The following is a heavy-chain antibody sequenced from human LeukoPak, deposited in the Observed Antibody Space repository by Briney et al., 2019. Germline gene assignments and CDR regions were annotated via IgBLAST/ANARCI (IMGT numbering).Heavy chain of an antibody. CDR2: ISASGGNT. CDR1: GFTFSSYA. D-gene: IGHD4-17*01. Sequence: GGSLRLSCAASGFTFSSYAMSWVRQAPGKGLEWVSAISASGGNTYYADSVKGRFTISRDSSKNTLYLQMNSLRAEDTAIYYCAKDLRGATVTTKGDYWGQGTLGTVSS. CDR3: AKDLRGATVTTKGDY. J-gene: IGHJ4*02. V-gene: IGHV3-23*01.